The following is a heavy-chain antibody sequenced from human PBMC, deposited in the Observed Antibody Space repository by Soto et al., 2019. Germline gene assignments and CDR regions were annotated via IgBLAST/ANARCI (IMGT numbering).Heavy chain of an antibody. CDR2: IRGKAYGGTT. D-gene: IGHD2-21*01. Sequence: GGSLRLSCTASGFSFGDYAMSWVRQAPGKGLEWIGFIRGKAYGGTTEYAASVQGRFTISRDDSKSIAYLQMNSLKTEDTAVYYCTTDVVGWETATKHFDYSGQGTLVTVSS. V-gene: IGHV3-49*04. CDR1: GFSFGDYA. J-gene: IGHJ4*02. CDR3: TTDVVGWETATKHFDY.